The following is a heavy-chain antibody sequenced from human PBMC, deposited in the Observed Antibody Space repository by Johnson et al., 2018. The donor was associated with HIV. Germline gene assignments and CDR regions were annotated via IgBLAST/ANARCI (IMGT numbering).Heavy chain of an antibody. J-gene: IGHJ3*02. CDR2: INTGGGT. CDR3: ARECSGGSCYPLDHDAFDI. D-gene: IGHD2-15*01. Sequence: MQLVESGGGLVQPGGSLRLSCAASGFTVSSNYMRWVRQAPGKGLEWVSVINTGGGTYYADSVKGRFTMSRDNSKNKLYLQMNSLRAEDTAVYYCARECSGGSCYPLDHDAFDIWGQGTMVTVSS. V-gene: IGHV3-66*02. CDR1: GFTVSSNY.